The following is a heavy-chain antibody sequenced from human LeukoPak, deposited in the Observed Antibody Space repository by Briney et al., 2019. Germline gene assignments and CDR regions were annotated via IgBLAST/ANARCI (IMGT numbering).Heavy chain of an antibody. J-gene: IGHJ4*02. CDR1: GGSFSGYY. CDR2: INHSGST. D-gene: IGHD1-1*01. V-gene: IGHV4-34*01. CDR3: ARYKPLRGFDY. Sequence: PSETLSLTCAVYGGSFSGYYWSWIRQPPGKGLEWIGEINHSGSTNYNPSLKSRVTISVDTSKNQFSLKLSSVTAADTAVYYCARYKPLRGFDYWGQGTLVTVSS.